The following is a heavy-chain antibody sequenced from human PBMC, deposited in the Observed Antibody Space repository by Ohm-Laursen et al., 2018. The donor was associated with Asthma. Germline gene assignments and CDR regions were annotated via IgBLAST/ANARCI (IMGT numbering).Heavy chain of an antibody. V-gene: IGHV3-21*01. J-gene: IGHJ4*02. CDR1: GYTFSRYS. CDR3: AKEGGSGEFGFDY. Sequence: SLRLSCAASGYTFSRYSIHWVRQVPGKGLEWVASISTASTFIYYADSVRGRFTTSRDNAKNSVYLQMNSLRAEDTAVYYCAKEGGSGEFGFDYWGQGTLVTVSS. D-gene: IGHD6-25*01. CDR2: ISTASTFI.